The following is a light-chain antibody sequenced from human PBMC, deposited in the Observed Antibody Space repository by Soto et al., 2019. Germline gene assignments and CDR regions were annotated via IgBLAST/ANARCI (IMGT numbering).Light chain of an antibody. CDR3: YSYAGSNNWV. V-gene: IGLV2-8*01. CDR1: SSDVGGYNY. Sequence: QAASVSGSPGQSITISCTGTSSDVGGYNYVSWYQQHPGKAPKLMIYEVSKRPSGVPDRLSGSKSGNTASLTVSGLQAEDEADYYCYSYAGSNNWVFGGGTKLTVL. CDR2: EVS. J-gene: IGLJ3*02.